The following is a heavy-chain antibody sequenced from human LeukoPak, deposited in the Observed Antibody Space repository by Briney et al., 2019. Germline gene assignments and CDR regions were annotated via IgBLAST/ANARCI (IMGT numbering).Heavy chain of an antibody. Sequence: GGPLSFSFAPPGFTFSDCNMSWIRQAPGKGLNWVSYISSSGSTIYYADSVKGRFTISRDNAKNSLYLQMNSLRAEDTAVYYCARDLYSGYDRGVVDYWGQGTLVSVSS. D-gene: IGHD5-12*01. CDR1: GFTFSDCN. V-gene: IGHV3-11*01. CDR2: ISSSGSTI. CDR3: ARDLYSGYDRGVVDY. J-gene: IGHJ4*02.